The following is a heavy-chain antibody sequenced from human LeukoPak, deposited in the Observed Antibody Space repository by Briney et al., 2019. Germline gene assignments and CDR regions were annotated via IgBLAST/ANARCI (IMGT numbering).Heavy chain of an antibody. V-gene: IGHV3-7*01. CDR1: GFTFSRYW. CDR2: IEQDGSEK. J-gene: IGHJ4*02. D-gene: IGHD3-22*01. Sequence: GGSLRLSCAASGFTFSRYWMNWVRQAPGKGLEWGANIEQDGSEKNYVDSVKGRFTIFRDNAKNSLYLQMNSLRGEDTAVYYCATSVQNYYDSSGYYYTWGQGTLVSVSS. CDR3: ATSVQNYYDSSGYYYT.